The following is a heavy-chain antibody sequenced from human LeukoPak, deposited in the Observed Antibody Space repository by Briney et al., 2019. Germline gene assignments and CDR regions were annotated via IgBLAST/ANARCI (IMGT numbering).Heavy chain of an antibody. V-gene: IGHV3-23*01. Sequence: GGSLTLSCTASGFTFNSYAMSWVRQVPGKGLEWVSAISGSGGSTYYADSVKGRFTISRDNSKNTLYLQMNSLRAEDTAVYYCAKEMATPAVFDYWGQGTLVTVSS. J-gene: IGHJ4*02. CDR3: AKEMATPAVFDY. CDR1: GFTFNSYA. D-gene: IGHD5-24*01. CDR2: ISGSGGST.